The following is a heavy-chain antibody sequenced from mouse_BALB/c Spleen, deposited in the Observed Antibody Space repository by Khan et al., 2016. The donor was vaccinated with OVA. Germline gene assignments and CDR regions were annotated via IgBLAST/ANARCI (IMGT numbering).Heavy chain of an antibody. CDR3: ARLAYYYNSEGFAY. D-gene: IGHD1-1*02. V-gene: IGHV5-6*01. CDR1: GFTFSTYG. J-gene: IGHJ3*01. CDR2: INSGGHYT. Sequence: EVELVESGGDLVKTGGSLKLSCAASGFTFSTYGMSWVRQTPDKRLEWVATINSGGHYTNYIDSVKGRFTISRDNAKNILYLQMTSLRSEDTAMYYCARLAYYYNSEGFAYWGQGTLVTVSA.